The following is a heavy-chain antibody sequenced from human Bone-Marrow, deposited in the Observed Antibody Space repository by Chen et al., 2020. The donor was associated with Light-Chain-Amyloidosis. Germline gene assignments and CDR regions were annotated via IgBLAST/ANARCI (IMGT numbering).Heavy chain of an antibody. V-gene: IGHV4-61*02. Sequence: QVQLQESGPRLVKPSQTLTLTCTVSDGSITSGVYYWNWIRQPAGKGLEWIGHIYTTGSTKYNPSLRSRLTISIDTSKSQFSLRLASVTAADTAIYYCTRDAITSGGVVVPGSWGQGTLVTVSS. CDR2: IYTTGST. CDR1: DGSITSGVYY. D-gene: IGHD3-16*02. CDR3: TRDAITSGGVVVPGS. J-gene: IGHJ5*02.